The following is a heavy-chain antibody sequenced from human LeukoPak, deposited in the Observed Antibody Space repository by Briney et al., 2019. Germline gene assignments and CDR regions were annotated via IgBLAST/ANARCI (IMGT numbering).Heavy chain of an antibody. CDR3: TGDNFDSSVKFDY. CDR2: IRSKANNYAT. Sequence: GGSLRLSCVVSGFTLSGSAVHWVRQASGKGLEWVGGIRSKANNYATAYAASVKGRFTISRDDSKNTAYLQMNSLKTEDTAVYYCTGDNFDSSVKFDYWGQGTLVTVSS. J-gene: IGHJ4*02. D-gene: IGHD3-22*01. CDR1: GFTLSGSA. V-gene: IGHV3-73*01.